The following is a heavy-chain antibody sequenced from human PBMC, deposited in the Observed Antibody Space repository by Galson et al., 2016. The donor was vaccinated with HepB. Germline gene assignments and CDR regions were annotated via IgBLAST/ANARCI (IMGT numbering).Heavy chain of an antibody. J-gene: IGHJ4*02. Sequence: SLRLSCAASGFTFSTYIMHWVRQAPGKGLEWVALIAYDGSNKYYADSVKGRFTISRDNSKSALYLQMNSLRGEDTAVYYCARDLPCGNSAEGLDYWGQGTLVTVSS. V-gene: IGHV3-30-3*01. CDR1: GFTFSTYI. D-gene: IGHD4-23*01. CDR3: ARDLPCGNSAEGLDY. CDR2: IAYDGSNK.